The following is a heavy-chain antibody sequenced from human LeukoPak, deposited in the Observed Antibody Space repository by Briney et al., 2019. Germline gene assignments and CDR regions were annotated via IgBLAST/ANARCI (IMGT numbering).Heavy chain of an antibody. CDR1: GGSISSHY. V-gene: IGHV4-59*11. D-gene: IGHD3-22*01. CDR3: ARSKVVIEVPLD. Sequence: SETLSLTCTVPGGSISSHYWSWIRQPPGKGLEWIGYIYYSGSTNYNPSLKSRVTISVDTSKNQFSLKLSSVTAADTAVYYCARSKVVIEVPLDWGQGTLVTVSS. CDR2: IYYSGST. J-gene: IGHJ4*02.